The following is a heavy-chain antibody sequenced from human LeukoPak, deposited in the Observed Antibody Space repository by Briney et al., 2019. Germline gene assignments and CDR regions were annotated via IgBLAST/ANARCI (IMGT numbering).Heavy chain of an antibody. V-gene: IGHV3-48*02. CDR1: GFTFSTYS. D-gene: IGHD5-12*01. CDR2: ISSSSSTM. CDR3: ARKGRLVVATSFYYYGMDV. Sequence: GGSLRLSCAASGFTFSTYSMNWVRQAPGKGLEWVSYISSSSSTMYYADSVKGRFTISRDNAKNSLYLQMNSLRDKDTAVYYCARKGRLVVATSFYYYGMDVWGQGTTVTVSS. J-gene: IGHJ6*02.